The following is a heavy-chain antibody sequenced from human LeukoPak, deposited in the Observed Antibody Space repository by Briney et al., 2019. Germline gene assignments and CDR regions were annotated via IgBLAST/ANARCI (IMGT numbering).Heavy chain of an antibody. CDR1: GGSITTYY. D-gene: IGHD1-26*01. J-gene: IGHJ4*02. CDR3: ARGIVGGAPKLDY. Sequence: KPSETLSLTCTVSGGSITTYYWSWIRQPPGKGLEWIGYFYYSGSTNYNLSLKSRLTISVDTSKNQFSLQLSYVTAADTAVYYCARGIVGGAPKLDYWGQGTLVTVSS. CDR2: FYYSGST. V-gene: IGHV4-59*13.